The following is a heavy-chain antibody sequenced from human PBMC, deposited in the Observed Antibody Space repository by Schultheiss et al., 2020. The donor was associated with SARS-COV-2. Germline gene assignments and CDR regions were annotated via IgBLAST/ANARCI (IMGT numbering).Heavy chain of an antibody. CDR2: IDWDDDK. D-gene: IGHD6-19*01. J-gene: IGHJ4*02. CDR1: GFSLSTSGMR. CDR3: ARPNSCGSGWYFFDY. Sequence: SGPTLVKPTQTLTLTCTFSGFSLSTSGMRVSWIRQPPGKALEWLARIDWDDDKYYSTSLKTRLTIFKDTSKNQVVLTMTSMDPVDTATYYCARPNSCGSGWYFFDYWGQGALVTVSS. V-gene: IGHV2-70*04.